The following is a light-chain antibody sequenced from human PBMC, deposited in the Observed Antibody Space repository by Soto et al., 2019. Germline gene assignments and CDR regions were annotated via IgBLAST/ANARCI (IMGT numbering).Light chain of an antibody. J-gene: IGKJ1*01. CDR1: QSIRSN. CDR3: QQYHIWPPWT. Sequence: EIVMTQSPATLSVSPGEGATLSCRVSQSIRSNLAWYQQRPGQAPRLLMYGASTRADGIPARFTGSGSGTEFTLTISRLQSEDFAVYYCQQYHIWPPWTSGQGTKVDI. CDR2: GAS. V-gene: IGKV3-15*01.